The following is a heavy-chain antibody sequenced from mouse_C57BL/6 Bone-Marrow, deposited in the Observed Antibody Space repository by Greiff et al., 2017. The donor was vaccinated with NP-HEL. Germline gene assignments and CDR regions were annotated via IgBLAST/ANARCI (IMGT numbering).Heavy chain of an antibody. J-gene: IGHJ4*01. CDR1: GYTFTDYY. CDR2: INPNNGGT. V-gene: IGHV1-26*01. CDR3: APRGYYGRWAMDY. Sequence: EVQLQQSGPELVKPGASVKISCKASGYTFTDYYMNWVKQSHGKSLEWIGDINPNNGGTSYNQKFKGKATLTVDKSSSTAYMELRSLTSEDSAVYYCAPRGYYGRWAMDYWGQGTSVTVSS. D-gene: IGHD1-1*01.